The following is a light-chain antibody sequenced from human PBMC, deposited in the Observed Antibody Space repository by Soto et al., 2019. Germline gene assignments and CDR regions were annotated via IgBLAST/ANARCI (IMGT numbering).Light chain of an antibody. CDR2: GAS. CDR1: QSVDTTF. V-gene: IGKV3-20*01. J-gene: IGKJ1*01. CDR3: QQYMSAVT. Sequence: EIVLTQSPGSLSLSPGQRATLSCRASQSVDTTFFAWYQKKPGQAPSLLIYGASKRATGIPERFSGSGSGTDFTLIISRLEPEDFAVYYCQQYMSAVTFGQGTKVEIK.